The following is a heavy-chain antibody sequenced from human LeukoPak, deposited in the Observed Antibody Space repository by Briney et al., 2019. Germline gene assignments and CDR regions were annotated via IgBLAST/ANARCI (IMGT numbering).Heavy chain of an antibody. CDR1: GGTFSSYA. V-gene: IGHV1-69*04. Sequence: SVKVSCKASGGTFSSYAISWMRQAPGQGLEWMGRIIPILGIANYAQKFQGRVTITADKSTSTAYMELSSLGSEDSAVYYCAAELYGVYTDCCTFHLWGQGTLVTVSS. CDR3: AAELYGVYTDCCTFHL. D-gene: IGHD4-17*01. J-gene: IGHJ3*01. CDR2: IIPILGIA.